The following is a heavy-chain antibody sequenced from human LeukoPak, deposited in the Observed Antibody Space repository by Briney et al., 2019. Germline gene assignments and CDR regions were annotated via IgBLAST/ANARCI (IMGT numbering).Heavy chain of an antibody. V-gene: IGHV3-66*01. CDR3: ARGLGLHFYY. CDR2: IYFAGSA. Sequence: GGSLRLSCAASGFTVSNNYMTWVRQAPGKGLEWVSVIYFAGSAYYADSVKGRFTISRDTAKNTLYLQMNSLRAEDTAVYYCARGLGLHFYYWGQGTLVTVSS. J-gene: IGHJ4*02. D-gene: IGHD3-10*01. CDR1: GFTVSNNY.